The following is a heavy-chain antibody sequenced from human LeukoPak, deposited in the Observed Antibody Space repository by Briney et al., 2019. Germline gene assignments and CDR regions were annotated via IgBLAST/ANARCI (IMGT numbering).Heavy chain of an antibody. CDR2: ISSSSSYI. Sequence: GGSLRLSCAASGFTFSSYSMNWVRQAPGKGLEWVSSISSSSSYIYYADSVKGRFTISRDNAKNSLYLQMNSLRAEDTAVYYCASLWFGELPIDYWGQGTLVTVS. J-gene: IGHJ4*02. V-gene: IGHV3-21*01. CDR3: ASLWFGELPIDY. CDR1: GFTFSSYS. D-gene: IGHD3-10*01.